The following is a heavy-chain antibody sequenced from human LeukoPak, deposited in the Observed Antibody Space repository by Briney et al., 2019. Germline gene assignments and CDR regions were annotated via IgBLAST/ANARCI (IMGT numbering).Heavy chain of an antibody. Sequence: ASETLSLTCTVSGGSISSYYWSWIRQPPGKGLEWIGEINHSGSTNYNPSLKSRVTISVDTSKNQFSLKLSSVTAADTAVYYCARDRDMITFGGVIVIHPIDYWGQGTLVTVSS. D-gene: IGHD3-16*02. CDR1: GGSISSYY. V-gene: IGHV4-34*01. CDR3: ARDRDMITFGGVIVIHPIDY. J-gene: IGHJ4*02. CDR2: INHSGST.